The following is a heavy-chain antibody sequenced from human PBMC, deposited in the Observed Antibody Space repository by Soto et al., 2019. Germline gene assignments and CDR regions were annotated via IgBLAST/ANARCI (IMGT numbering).Heavy chain of an antibody. CDR3: AKNPGYYYDSTGYHFDF. D-gene: IGHD3-22*01. Sequence: GGSLRLSCAASEFTFSNYAMSWVRQAPGKGLEWVSAISYGGGTTYYADSVKGRFTISRDNSKNTLYLQMNSLRAEDTAVYYCAKNPGYYYDSTGYHFDFWGQGTLVTVSS. V-gene: IGHV3-23*01. CDR1: EFTFSNYA. J-gene: IGHJ4*02. CDR2: ISYGGGTT.